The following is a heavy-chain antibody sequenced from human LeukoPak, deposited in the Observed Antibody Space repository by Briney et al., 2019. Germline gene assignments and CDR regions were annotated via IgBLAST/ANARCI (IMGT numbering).Heavy chain of an antibody. V-gene: IGHV3-7*01. Sequence: GGSLRLSCAASGFTFSSYWMSWVRQAPGKGLEWVANIKQDGSEKYYVDSVKGRFTISRDNAKNSLYLQMNSLRADETAVYFCARFIASPGPDAFDIWGQGTLVTVSS. J-gene: IGHJ3*02. D-gene: IGHD6-13*01. CDR1: GFTFSSYW. CDR2: IKQDGSEK. CDR3: ARFIASPGPDAFDI.